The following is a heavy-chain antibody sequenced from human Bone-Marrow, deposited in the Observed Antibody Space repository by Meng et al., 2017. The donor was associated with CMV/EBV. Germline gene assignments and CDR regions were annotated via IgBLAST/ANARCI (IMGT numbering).Heavy chain of an antibody. Sequence: GESLKISCAASGFTFSSYAMHWVRQAPGKGLEWVAVISYDGSNKYYADSVKGRFTISRDNSKNTLYLQMNSLRAEDTAVYYCARDFTVAGAHSYYYYYGMDVWGQGTTVTVSS. D-gene: IGHD6-19*01. CDR2: ISYDGSNK. V-gene: IGHV3-30-3*01. CDR1: GFTFSSYA. J-gene: IGHJ6*02. CDR3: ARDFTVAGAHSYYYYYGMDV.